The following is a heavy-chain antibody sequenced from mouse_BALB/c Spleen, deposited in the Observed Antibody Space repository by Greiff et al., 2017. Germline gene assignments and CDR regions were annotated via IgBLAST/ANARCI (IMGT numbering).Heavy chain of an antibody. V-gene: IGHV5-6-5*01. Sequence: EVQLVESGGGLVKPGGSLKLSCAASGFTFSSYAMSWVRQTPEKRLEWVASISSGGSTYYPDSVKGRFTISRDNARNILYLQMSSLRSEDTAMYYCARADYYDYLFDYWGQGTTLTVSS. CDR1: GFTFSSYA. CDR2: ISSGGST. CDR3: ARADYYDYLFDY. J-gene: IGHJ2*01. D-gene: IGHD2-4*01.